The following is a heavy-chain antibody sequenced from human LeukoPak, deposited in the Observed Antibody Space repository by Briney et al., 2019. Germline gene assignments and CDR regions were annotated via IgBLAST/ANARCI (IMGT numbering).Heavy chain of an antibody. D-gene: IGHD3-10*01. CDR1: GGSISSGGYS. Sequence: SPSETLSLTCAVSGGSISSGGYSWSWIRQPPGKGLEWIGYIYHSGSTYYNPSLRSRVTISVDTSNNQFSLRLSSVTAADTAVYYCARGFGAPNYYYGMDVWGQGTTVTVSS. V-gene: IGHV4-30-2*05. J-gene: IGHJ6*02. CDR3: ARGFGAPNYYYGMDV. CDR2: IYHSGST.